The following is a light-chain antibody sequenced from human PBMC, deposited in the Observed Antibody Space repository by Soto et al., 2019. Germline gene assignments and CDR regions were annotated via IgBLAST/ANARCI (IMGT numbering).Light chain of an antibody. CDR2: LEGSGSY. CDR3: ETWDSNKWV. V-gene: IGLV4-60*02. CDR1: SGHSSYT. J-gene: IGLJ3*02. Sequence: QPVLTLSSSASASLGSSVKLTCTLSSGHSSYTIAWHQQLPGKAPRYLMNLEGSGSYNKGSGVPDRFSGSSSGADRYLTISNLQFEDEADYYCETWDSNKWVFGEGTKLTVL.